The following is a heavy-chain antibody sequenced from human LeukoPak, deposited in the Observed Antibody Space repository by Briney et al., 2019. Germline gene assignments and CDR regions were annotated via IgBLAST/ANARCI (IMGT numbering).Heavy chain of an antibody. D-gene: IGHD3-3*02. CDR3: ARDHKLAPNNFDY. Sequence: GGSLRLSCAASGFTVSTNYMSWVRQAPGKGLEWVSVLYSGGNAYYADSVKGRFTLSRDNINNMLFLQMDNLRAEDTAVYYCARDHKLAPNNFDYWGQGTLVTVSS. V-gene: IGHV3-66*01. CDR1: GFTVSTNY. CDR2: LYSGGNA. J-gene: IGHJ4*02.